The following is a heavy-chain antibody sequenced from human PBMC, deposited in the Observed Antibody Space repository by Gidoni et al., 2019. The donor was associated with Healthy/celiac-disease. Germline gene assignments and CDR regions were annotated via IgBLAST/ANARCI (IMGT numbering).Heavy chain of an antibody. V-gene: IGHV3-23*01. J-gene: IGHJ4*02. CDR2: ISGSGGST. CDR3: AKSERSYCGGDCSFGY. D-gene: IGHD2-21*02. Sequence: EVQLLESGGGLVQPGGSLRLSCAASGFTLSSYAMSWVRQAPGKGLEWVSAISGSGGSTYYADSVKGRFTISRDNSKNTLYLQMNSLRAEDTAVYYCAKSERSYCGGDCSFGYWGQGTLVTVSS. CDR1: GFTLSSYA.